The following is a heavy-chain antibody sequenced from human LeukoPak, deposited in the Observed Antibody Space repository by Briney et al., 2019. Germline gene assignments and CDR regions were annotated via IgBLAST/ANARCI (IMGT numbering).Heavy chain of an antibody. V-gene: IGHV4-39*01. CDR2: LFYSGST. J-gene: IGHJ6*03. D-gene: IGHD3-3*01. CDR1: GGSISSSRYY. CDR3: ARRPFNGFWSGYHMDV. Sequence: PSETLSLTCTVSGGSISSSRYYWGWIRQPPGKGLEWIGSLFYSGSTHYNPSLKSRVTTSVDTSKNQFSLKLSSVTAADTAVYYCARRPFNGFWSGYHMDVWGKGTTVTISS.